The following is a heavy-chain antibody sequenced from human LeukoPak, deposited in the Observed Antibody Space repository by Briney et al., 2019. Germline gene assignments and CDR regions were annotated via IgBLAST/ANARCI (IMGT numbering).Heavy chain of an antibody. D-gene: IGHD1-26*01. Sequence: GGSLRLSCGASGFTFSSTAMHWVRQAPGKGLEWVAVIWYGGVNKYYGDSVKGRFTISRDNSKNTLYLQMNSLRAEDTAVYYCAKDRVGATDFDYWGQGTLVTVSS. CDR2: IWYGGVNK. CDR1: GFTFSSTA. J-gene: IGHJ4*02. V-gene: IGHV3-30*02. CDR3: AKDRVGATDFDY.